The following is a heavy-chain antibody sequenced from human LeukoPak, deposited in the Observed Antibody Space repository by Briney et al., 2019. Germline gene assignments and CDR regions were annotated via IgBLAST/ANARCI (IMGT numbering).Heavy chain of an antibody. CDR2: ISSSSSTI. D-gene: IGHD4-17*01. J-gene: IGHJ4*02. Sequence: GGSLRLSCAASGFIFTSYRMNWVRRAPGKGLEWVSYISSSSSTIYYADSVKGRFTISRDNAKNSLYLQMNSLRAEDTAVYYCARQRAGFTVTTSDYWGQGTLVTVSS. CDR1: GFIFTSYR. V-gene: IGHV3-48*01. CDR3: ARQRAGFTVTTSDY.